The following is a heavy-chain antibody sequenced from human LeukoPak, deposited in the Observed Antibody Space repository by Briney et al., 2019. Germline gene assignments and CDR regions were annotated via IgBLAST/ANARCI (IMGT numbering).Heavy chain of an antibody. J-gene: IGHJ4*02. CDR1: GYTFTSYG. D-gene: IGHD3-22*01. CDR3: ARDPHYYDSSGSGSFEDY. Sequence: GASVTVSCKASGYTFTSYGISWVRQAPGQGLEWMGWISAYNGNTNYAQKLQGRVTMTTDTSTSTAYMELRSLRSDDTAVYYCARDPHYYDSSGSGSFEDYWGQGTLVTVSS. CDR2: ISAYNGNT. V-gene: IGHV1-18*01.